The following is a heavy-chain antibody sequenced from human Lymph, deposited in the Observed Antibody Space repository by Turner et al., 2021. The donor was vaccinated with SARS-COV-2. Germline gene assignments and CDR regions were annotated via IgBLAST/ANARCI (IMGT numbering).Heavy chain of an antibody. CDR3: ARYASGGYFYYGMDV. J-gene: IGHJ6*02. Sequence: QVQLVESGGGVVQPGRSLRLFWAGLGFTFSTYAISWVRQAPVKGLEWVAVISYDGSNKYYADSVKGRFTISRDNSKNTLYLQMNSLRAEDTAVYYCARYASGGYFYYGMDVWGQGTTVTVSS. CDR1: GFTFSTYA. CDR2: ISYDGSNK. D-gene: IGHD3-10*01. V-gene: IGHV3-30*04.